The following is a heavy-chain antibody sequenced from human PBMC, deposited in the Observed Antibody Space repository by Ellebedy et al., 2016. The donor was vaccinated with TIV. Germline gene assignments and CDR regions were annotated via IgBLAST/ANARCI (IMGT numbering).Heavy chain of an antibody. CDR3: ATDGSNGDYSSPAHAFAV. CDR2: INQDGSEQ. V-gene: IGHV3-7*01. CDR1: GFTFSSYW. J-gene: IGHJ3*01. Sequence: GESLKISCAASGFTFSSYWMTWVRQAPGKGLEWVANINQDGSEQYYVDSVQGRFTISRDNARNSLYLQMNSLRVEDSAVYYCATDGSNGDYSSPAHAFAVWGQGTMVTVSS. D-gene: IGHD4-17*01.